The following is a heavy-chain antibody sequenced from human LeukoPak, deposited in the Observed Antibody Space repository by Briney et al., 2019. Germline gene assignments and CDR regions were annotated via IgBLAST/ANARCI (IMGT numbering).Heavy chain of an antibody. Sequence: GESLKISCQGSGYSFTSYWIGWVRQMPGKGLEWMGIIYPGDSDTRYGPSFQGQVTISADKSISTAYLQWSSLKASDTAMYYCARTNCGGDCYSAIDYWGQGTLVTVSS. V-gene: IGHV5-51*01. CDR2: IYPGDSDT. J-gene: IGHJ4*02. CDR1: GYSFTSYW. CDR3: ARTNCGGDCYSAIDY. D-gene: IGHD2-21*02.